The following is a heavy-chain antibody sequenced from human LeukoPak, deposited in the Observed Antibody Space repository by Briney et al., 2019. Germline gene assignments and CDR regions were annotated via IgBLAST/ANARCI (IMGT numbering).Heavy chain of an antibody. CDR2: IDPDDSET. V-gene: IGHV5-51*01. CDR3: VRRPLLYGSGSYWDH. J-gene: IGHJ4*02. Sequence: GESLKISCKASGYSFRSFWIGWVRQMPGKGLEWMGVIDPDDSETRYSPSFQGQVTISADKSISTAYLQWSTLKASDSAMYYCVRRPLLYGSGSYWDHWGQGTLVIVSS. CDR1: GYSFRSFW. D-gene: IGHD3-10*01.